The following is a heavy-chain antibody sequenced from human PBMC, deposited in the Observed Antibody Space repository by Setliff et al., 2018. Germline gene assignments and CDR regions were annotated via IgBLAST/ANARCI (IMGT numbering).Heavy chain of an antibody. CDR1: GDSFSDYY. Sequence: SETLSLTCAVYGDSFSDYYWSWIRQPPGKGLEWIEEINHSGHTNYSPSLRSRVTVSVDTPTNQFSLKVFSVTAADTAVYYCRFWSSYYKNDYWAQGTLVTVSS. J-gene: IGHJ4*02. D-gene: IGHD3-3*01. CDR3: RFWSSYYKNDY. CDR2: INHSGHT. V-gene: IGHV4-34*01.